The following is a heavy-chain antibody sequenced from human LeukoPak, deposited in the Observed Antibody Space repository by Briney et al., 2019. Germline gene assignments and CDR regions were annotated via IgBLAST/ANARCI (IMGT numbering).Heavy chain of an antibody. CDR3: ARDAGWGYYDL. D-gene: IGHD1-26*01. CDR2: IDKHGSGK. V-gene: IGHV3-7*01. J-gene: IGHJ4*02. Sequence: GVSLRLSCVASGFTFSTSWVTWVRQAPGKGLEWVANIDKHGSGKYYVDSVKGRFAIPRDYASNSVFLQMDSLRAEYTSAYYCARDAGWGYYDLWGQGTPVTVSS. CDR1: GFTFSTSW.